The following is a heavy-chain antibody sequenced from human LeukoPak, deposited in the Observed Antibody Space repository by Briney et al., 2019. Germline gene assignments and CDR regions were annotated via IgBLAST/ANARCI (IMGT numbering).Heavy chain of an antibody. D-gene: IGHD3-3*01. CDR2: INPNSGGT. V-gene: IGHV1-2*02. CDR1: GYTFTSYG. J-gene: IGHJ4*02. CDR3: ARDAPGVTIFGVVLLEFDY. Sequence: ASVKVSCKASGYTFTSYGISWVRQAPGQGLEWMGWINPNSGGTNYAQKFQGRVTMTRDTSISTAYMELSRLRSDDTAVYYCARDAPGVTIFGVVLLEFDYWGQGTLVTVSS.